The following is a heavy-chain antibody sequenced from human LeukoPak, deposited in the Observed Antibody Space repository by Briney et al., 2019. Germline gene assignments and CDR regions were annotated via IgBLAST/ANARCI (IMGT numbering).Heavy chain of an antibody. J-gene: IGHJ4*02. CDR1: GFTFSSYS. D-gene: IGHD5-12*01. V-gene: IGHV3-21*01. Sequence: GGSLRLSCAASGFTFSSYSMNWVCQAPGKGLEWVSSISSSSSYIYYADSVKGRFTISRDNAKNSLYLQMNSLRAEDTAVYYCARDGLVATGALDYWGQGTLVTVSS. CDR2: ISSSSSYI. CDR3: ARDGLVATGALDY.